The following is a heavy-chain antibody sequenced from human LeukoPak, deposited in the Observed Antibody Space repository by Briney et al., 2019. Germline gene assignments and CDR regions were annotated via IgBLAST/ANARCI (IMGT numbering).Heavy chain of an antibody. V-gene: IGHV3-21*01. Sequence: PGGSLRLSCAASGFTFSSYSMNWVRQAPGKGLEWVSSISSSSSYIYYADSVKGRFTISRDNAKNSLYLQMNSLRAEDTAAYYCARPLRGRYSSSSYPADYWGQGTLVTVSS. CDR1: GFTFSSYS. CDR2: ISSSSSYI. CDR3: ARPLRGRYSSSSYPADY. D-gene: IGHD6-6*01. J-gene: IGHJ4*02.